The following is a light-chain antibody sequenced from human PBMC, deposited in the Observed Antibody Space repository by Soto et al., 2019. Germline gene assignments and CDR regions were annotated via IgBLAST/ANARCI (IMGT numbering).Light chain of an antibody. CDR3: GTWDNSLSAPYI. CDR1: SSNIGNNF. CDR2: ENN. V-gene: IGLV1-51*02. Sequence: QSVLTQPPSVSAAPGQKVTISCSGSSSNIGNNFVSWYQQLPGTAPKLLIFENNKRPSGIPDRFSGSKSGTSATPGITGLQTGDEADYYCGTWDNSLSAPYISGTGTKVTVL. J-gene: IGLJ1*01.